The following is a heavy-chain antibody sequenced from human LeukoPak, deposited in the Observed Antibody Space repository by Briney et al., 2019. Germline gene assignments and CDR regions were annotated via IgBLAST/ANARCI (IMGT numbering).Heavy chain of an antibody. J-gene: IGHJ4*02. CDR1: GFTFDDYA. CDR2: ISWNSGSI. V-gene: IGHV3-9*01. CDR3: ARDSSSWYGTPYFAY. Sequence: GGSLRLSCAASGFTFDDYAMHWVRQAPGKGLEWVSGISWNSGSIGYTDSVKGRFTISRDNAKNSLYLQMNSLRAEDTAVYYCARDSSSWYGTPYFAYWGQGTLVTVSS. D-gene: IGHD6-13*01.